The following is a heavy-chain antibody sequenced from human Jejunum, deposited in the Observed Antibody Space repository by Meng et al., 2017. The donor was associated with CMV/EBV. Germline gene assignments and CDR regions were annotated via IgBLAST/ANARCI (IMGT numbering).Heavy chain of an antibody. CDR3: ARDMGYTVTAPFDY. Sequence: SGFPFTSHAMGGVRQTPGKRPEWVAGISGSGPATYYAESVKGRFTISRDNSNNTLFLQMNALRGDDTAVYYCARDMGYTVTAPFDYWGQGSVVTVSS. J-gene: IGHJ4*02. CDR2: ISGSGPAT. V-gene: IGHV3-23*01. D-gene: IGHD4-11*01. CDR1: GFPFTSHA.